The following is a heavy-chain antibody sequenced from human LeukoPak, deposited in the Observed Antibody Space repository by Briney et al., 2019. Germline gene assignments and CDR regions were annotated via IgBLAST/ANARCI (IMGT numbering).Heavy chain of an antibody. CDR1: GFTFSSYA. CDR3: AKDTKWLRSSSDY. D-gene: IGHD5-12*01. V-gene: IGHV3-23*01. Sequence: PGGSLRLSCAASGFTFSSYAMSWVRQAPGKGLEWVSGISGGGGTTYYADSVKGRFTISRDNSKNTLYLQMNSLRAEDTAIYYCAKDTKWLRSSSDYWGQGTLVTVSS. CDR2: ISGGGGTT. J-gene: IGHJ4*02.